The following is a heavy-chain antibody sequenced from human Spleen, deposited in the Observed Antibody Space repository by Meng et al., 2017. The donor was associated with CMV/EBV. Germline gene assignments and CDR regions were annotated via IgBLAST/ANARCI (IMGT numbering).Heavy chain of an antibody. CDR1: GFTFSSYS. Sequence: GGSLRLSCAASGFTFSSYSMNWVRQAPGKGLEWVSSISSSSSYIYYADSVKGRFTISRDNAKNSLYLQMNSLRAEDMAVYYCARDPHYDFWSGYPEGAFDIWGQGTMVT. CDR3: ARDPHYDFWSGYPEGAFDI. CDR2: ISSSSSYI. J-gene: IGHJ3*02. D-gene: IGHD3-3*01. V-gene: IGHV3-21*01.